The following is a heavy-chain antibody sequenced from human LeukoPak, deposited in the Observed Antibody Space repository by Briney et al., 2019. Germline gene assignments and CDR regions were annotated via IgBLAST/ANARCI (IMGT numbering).Heavy chain of an antibody. V-gene: IGHV3-33*01. CDR3: AREWELLAHAFDI. CDR2: IWYDGSSK. Sequence: AGGSLRLSCAASGFTFSSYGMHWVRQAPGKGLEWVAVIWYDGSSKYYADSVKGRFTISRDNSKNTLYLQMNSLRAEDTAVYYCAREWELLAHAFDIWGQGTMVTVSS. J-gene: IGHJ3*02. D-gene: IGHD1-26*01. CDR1: GFTFSSYG.